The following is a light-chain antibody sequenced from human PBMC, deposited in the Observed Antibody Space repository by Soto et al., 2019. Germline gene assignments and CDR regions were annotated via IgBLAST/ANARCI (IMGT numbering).Light chain of an antibody. CDR2: DAP. J-gene: IGKJ4*01. V-gene: IGKV1-33*01. Sequence: DIQMTQSPATLSASVGDRVSITCLASQSVGSSLAWFQQKPGKAPKLLIYDAPNLATGVPSRFSGSGSGTDFTFTISSLQPEDIAIYYCQQYDNLPLTFGGGTKVDNK. CDR1: QSVGSS. CDR3: QQYDNLPLT.